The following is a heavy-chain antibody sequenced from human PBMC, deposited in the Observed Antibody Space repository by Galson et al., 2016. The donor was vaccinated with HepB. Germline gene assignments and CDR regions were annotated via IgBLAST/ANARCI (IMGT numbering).Heavy chain of an antibody. CDR3: SMGDFVDY. V-gene: IGHV3-64D*06. CDR2: MTANGDST. CDR1: GFTFSSFT. D-gene: IGHD2-21*02. J-gene: IGHJ4*02. Sequence: SLRLSCAASGFTFSSFTIHWVRQAPGKRLECVSAMTANGDSTYYAVSVKGRFAISRDNSKNTLYLQMSNLRLEDTAIYYCSMGDFVDYWGQGTLVTVSS.